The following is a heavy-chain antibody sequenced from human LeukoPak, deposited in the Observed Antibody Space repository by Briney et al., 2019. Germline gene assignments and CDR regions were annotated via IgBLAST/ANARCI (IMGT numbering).Heavy chain of an antibody. CDR2: ISYDGSNK. D-gene: IGHD6-13*01. Sequence: GGSLRLSCAASGFTFSSYGMHWVRQAPGKGLEWVAVISYDGSNKYYADSVKGRFTISRDNSKNTLYLQMNSPRAEDTAVYYCAKAAAGLADAFDIWGQGTMVTVSS. CDR1: GFTFSSYG. CDR3: AKAAAGLADAFDI. J-gene: IGHJ3*02. V-gene: IGHV3-30*18.